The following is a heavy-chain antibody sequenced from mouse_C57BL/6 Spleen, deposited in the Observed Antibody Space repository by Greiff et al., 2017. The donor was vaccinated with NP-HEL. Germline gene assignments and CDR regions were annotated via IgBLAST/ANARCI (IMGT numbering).Heavy chain of an antibody. D-gene: IGHD2-4*01. CDR1: GFNIKDDY. J-gene: IGHJ3*01. V-gene: IGHV14-4*01. CDR2: IDPENGDT. Sequence: EVQLQQSGAELVRPGASVKLSCTASGFNIKDDYMHWVKQRPEQGLEWIGWIDPENGDTEYASKFQGKATITADTSSNTAYLQLSSLTSEDTAVYYCTTSYDYDGPWFAYWGQGTLVTVSA. CDR3: TTSYDYDGPWFAY.